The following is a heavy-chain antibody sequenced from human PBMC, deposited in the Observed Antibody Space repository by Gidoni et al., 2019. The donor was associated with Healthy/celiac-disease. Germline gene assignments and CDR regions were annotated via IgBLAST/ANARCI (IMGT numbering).Heavy chain of an antibody. V-gene: IGHV4-59*08. CDR1: HGSISSYY. D-gene: IGHD4-17*01. Sequence: QVQLQESGPGLVKPSETLSLTSTVSHGSISSYYWSWIRQPPGKGLEWIGYVYYSGTTNYNPSLNSRVTISVDTSKNQFSLKLSSVTAADSAVYYCARHRTVTTVEFDYWGQGTRVTVSS. CDR3: ARHRTVTTVEFDY. CDR2: VYYSGTT. J-gene: IGHJ4*02.